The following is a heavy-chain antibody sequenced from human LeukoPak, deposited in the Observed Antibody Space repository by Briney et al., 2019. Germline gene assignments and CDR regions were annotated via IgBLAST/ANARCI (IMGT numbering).Heavy chain of an antibody. CDR2: IKEDGRDI. V-gene: IGHV3-7*01. D-gene: IGHD6-19*01. CDR1: QFSISYDW. J-gene: IGHJ4*02. Sequence: GGSLRLSCAASQFSISYDWMHWVRQAPGKGLEWVASIKEDGRDIHYLDSVKGRFSISRDNAKNSLYLEMNTLRAEDTAVYYCVRGSGWFFGIWGERALGTVSS. CDR3: VRGSGWFFGI.